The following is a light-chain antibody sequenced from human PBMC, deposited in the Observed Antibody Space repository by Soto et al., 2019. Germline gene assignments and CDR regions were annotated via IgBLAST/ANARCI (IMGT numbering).Light chain of an antibody. CDR1: QSVSSNY. J-gene: IGKJ1*01. CDR3: QRYGSSPT. Sequence: ETVLTQSPGTLSLSPGERATLSCRSSQSVSSNYLAWYQQKPGQAPRLLIYDVSSRATGIPDRFSGSGSGTDFTLTIGILEPEDFAMYYCQRYGSSPTFGQGTKVEIK. CDR2: DVS. V-gene: IGKV3-20*01.